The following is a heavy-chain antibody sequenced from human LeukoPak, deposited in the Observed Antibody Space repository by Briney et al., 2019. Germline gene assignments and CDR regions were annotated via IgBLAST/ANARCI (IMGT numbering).Heavy chain of an antibody. J-gene: IGHJ3*02. CDR3: AYLNSHAFDI. D-gene: IGHD1-7*01. Sequence: GGSLRLSCATSGFTFSSYWMSWVRQAPGKGLEWVANIKQDGSEKNYVDSVKGRFSISRDNAKNSLYLQMNSVRGEDTAVYYCAYLNSHAFDIWGQGTVVTVSS. CDR2: IKQDGSEK. CDR1: GFTFSSYW. V-gene: IGHV3-7*01.